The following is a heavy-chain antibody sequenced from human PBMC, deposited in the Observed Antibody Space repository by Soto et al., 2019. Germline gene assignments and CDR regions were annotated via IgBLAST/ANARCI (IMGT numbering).Heavy chain of an antibody. CDR2: ISSSSSTI. J-gene: IGHJ6*02. V-gene: IGHV3-48*02. CDR1: GFTFSSYS. CDR3: ARESDTAMVTDYYYYGMDV. D-gene: IGHD5-18*01. Sequence: EVQLVESGGDLVQPGGSLRLSCAASGFTFSSYSMNWVRQAPGKGLEWVSYISSSSSTIYYADSVKGRFTISRDNAKNSLYLQMNSLRDEDTAVYYCARESDTAMVTDYYYYGMDVWGQGTTVTVSS.